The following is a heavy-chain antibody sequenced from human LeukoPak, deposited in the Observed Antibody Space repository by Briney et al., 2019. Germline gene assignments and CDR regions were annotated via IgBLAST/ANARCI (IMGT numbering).Heavy chain of an antibody. J-gene: IGHJ4*02. CDR1: GFTFSSYA. D-gene: IGHD1-26*01. CDR3: AKVPRGSYYYFDY. CDR2: ISGSGGST. V-gene: IGHV3-23*01. Sequence: GGSLRLSCTASGFTFSSYAMSWVRQAPGKGLEWVSAISGSGGSTYYADSVKGRFTISRDNSKNTLYLQMNSLRAEDTAVYYCAKVPRGSYYYFDYWGQGTLVTVSS.